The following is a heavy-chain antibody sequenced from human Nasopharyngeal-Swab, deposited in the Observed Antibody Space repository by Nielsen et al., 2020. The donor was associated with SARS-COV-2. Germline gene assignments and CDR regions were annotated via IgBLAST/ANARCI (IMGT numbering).Heavy chain of an antibody. J-gene: IGHJ3*01. D-gene: IGHD3-10*01. CDR2: VSASGGST. CDR1: GFTFNIYA. V-gene: IGHV3-23*01. CDR3: AKDGVVRGDALDL. Sequence: ESLKISCAASGFTFNIYAMAWVRRAPGRGLQWVPGVSASGGSTYYTDSVKGRFSISRDNSKNTLFLQMHSLRVEDTAVYYCAKDGVVRGDALDLWGQGTMVTVSS.